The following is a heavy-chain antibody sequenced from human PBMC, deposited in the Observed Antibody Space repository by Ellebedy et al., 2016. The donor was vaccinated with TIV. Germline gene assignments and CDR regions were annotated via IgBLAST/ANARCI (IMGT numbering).Heavy chain of an antibody. J-gene: IGHJ4*02. CDR3: ARGVNGDGGYYYMWY. CDR1: GYTFTSYY. Sequence: AASVKVSCKASGYTFTSYYMHWVRQAPGQGLEWMGIINPSGGSTGYAQKFQGRVTMTRDASTSTVYMELSSLRSEDTAVYYCARGVNGDGGYYYMWYWGQGTLVTVSP. V-gene: IGHV1-46*01. D-gene: IGHD3-22*01. CDR2: INPSGGST.